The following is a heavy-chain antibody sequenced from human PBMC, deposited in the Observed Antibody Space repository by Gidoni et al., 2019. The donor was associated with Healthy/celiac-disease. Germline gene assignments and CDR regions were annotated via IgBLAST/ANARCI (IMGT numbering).Heavy chain of an antibody. D-gene: IGHD4-4*01. J-gene: IGHJ4*02. CDR1: GFTFDAYA. CDR2: ISWNSGSI. Sequence: EVQLVESGGGLVQPGRSLRLSCAASGFTFDAYAMHWVRQAPGKGLGWVSGISWNSGSIGYADSVKGRFTISRDNAKNSLYLQMNSLRAEDTAFYYCAKSPGVRHSNPYYFDYWGQGTLVTVSS. CDR3: AKSPGVRHSNPYYFDY. V-gene: IGHV3-9*01.